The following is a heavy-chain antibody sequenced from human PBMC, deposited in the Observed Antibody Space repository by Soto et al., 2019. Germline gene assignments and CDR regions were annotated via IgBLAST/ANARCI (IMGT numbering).Heavy chain of an antibody. J-gene: IGHJ5*02. CDR3: ARGSDGVWNWFDP. CDR1: GGSISSGFYS. D-gene: IGHD2-21*02. CDR2: IYNSGNT. Sequence: SETLSLTCAVSGGSISSGFYSWSWIRQPPGQGLEWIGYIYNSGNTYYNPPLMSRVTISVDRSQNHFSLKLTSVTAADTAVYYCARGSDGVWNWFDPWGQGTLVTVSS. V-gene: IGHV4-30-2*01.